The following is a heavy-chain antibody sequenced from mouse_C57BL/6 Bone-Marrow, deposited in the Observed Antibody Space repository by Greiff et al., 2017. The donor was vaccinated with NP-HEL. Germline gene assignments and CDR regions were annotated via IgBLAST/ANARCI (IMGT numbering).Heavy chain of an antibody. Sequence: EVQVVESGGGLVKPGGSLKLSCAASGFTFSSYAMSWVRQTPEKRLEWVATISDGGSYTYYPDNVKGRFTISRDNAKNNLYLQMSHLKSEDTAMYYCARDQLTGTMGDYWGQGTTLTVSS. CDR1: GFTFSSYA. J-gene: IGHJ2*01. CDR3: ARDQLTGTMGDY. D-gene: IGHD4-1*01. CDR2: ISDGGSYT. V-gene: IGHV5-4*01.